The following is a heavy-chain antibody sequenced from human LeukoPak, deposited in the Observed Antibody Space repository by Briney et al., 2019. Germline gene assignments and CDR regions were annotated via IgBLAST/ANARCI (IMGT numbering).Heavy chain of an antibody. J-gene: IGHJ4*02. V-gene: IGHV3-23*01. CDR1: GFTFSTYA. CDR2: ISGSAGST. CDR3: AKEAIMWELLGGWSRNFDY. Sequence: PPGGSLRLSCAASGFTFSTYAMSLVRQAPGKGLEWVSAISGSAGSTYYADSVKCRFTISRDNFKNTLYLQMNRLRAEDTAVYYCAKEAIMWELLGGWSRNFDYWGQGTLVTVSS. D-gene: IGHD1-26*01.